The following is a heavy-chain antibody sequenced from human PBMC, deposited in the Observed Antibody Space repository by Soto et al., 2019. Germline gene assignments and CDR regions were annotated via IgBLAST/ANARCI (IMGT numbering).Heavy chain of an antibody. D-gene: IGHD6-19*01. V-gene: IGHV4-59*01. J-gene: IGHJ6*02. CDR2: IYYSGST. CDR3: ARDRAGYNYYYGMDV. CDR1: GGSISSYY. Sequence: SETLSLTCTVSGGSISSYYWSWIRQPPGKGLEWIGYIYYSGSTNYNPSLKSRVTISVDTSKNQFSLKLSSVTAADTAVYYCARDRAGYNYYYGMDVWGQGTTVTVSS.